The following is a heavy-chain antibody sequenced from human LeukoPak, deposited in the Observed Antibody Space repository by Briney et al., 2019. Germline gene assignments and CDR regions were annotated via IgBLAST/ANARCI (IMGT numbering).Heavy chain of an antibody. J-gene: IGHJ1*01. CDR1: GFTFSNYA. Sequence: HPGGSLRLSCAASGFTFSNYAMSWVRQAPGKGLEWVSGISGSGGSTYYADSVKGRFTISRDNSKNTLYLQMNSLRAEDTALYYCAKNWGPYGDYEFFQHWGQGTLVTVSS. CDR2: ISGSGGST. CDR3: AKNWGPYGDYEFFQH. V-gene: IGHV3-23*01. D-gene: IGHD4-17*01.